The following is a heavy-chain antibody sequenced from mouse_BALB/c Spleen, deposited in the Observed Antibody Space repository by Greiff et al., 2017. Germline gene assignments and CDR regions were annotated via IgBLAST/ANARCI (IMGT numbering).Heavy chain of an antibody. CDR1: GYSITSGYY. CDR3: AREGNYRYGFAY. V-gene: IGHV3-6*02. D-gene: IGHD2-14*01. CDR2: ISYDGSN. J-gene: IGHJ3*01. Sequence: EVQLVESGPGLVKPSQSLSLTCSVTGYSITSGYYWNWIRQFPGNKLEWMGYISYDGSNNYNPSLKNRISITRDTSKNQFFLKLNSVTTEDTATYYCAREGNYRYGFAYWGQGTLVTVSA.